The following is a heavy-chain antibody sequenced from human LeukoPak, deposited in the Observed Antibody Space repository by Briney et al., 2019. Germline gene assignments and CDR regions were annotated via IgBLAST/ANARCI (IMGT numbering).Heavy chain of an antibody. CDR2: IYTSGST. Sequence: PSETLSLTCTVSGGSISSYYWSWIRQPAGKGLEWIGRIYTSGSTNYNPSLKSRVTISVDTSKNQFSLELSSVTAADTAVYYCAGSGYSYALGYWGQGTLVTVSS. V-gene: IGHV4-4*07. D-gene: IGHD5-18*01. CDR1: GGSISSYY. J-gene: IGHJ4*02. CDR3: AGSGYSYALGY.